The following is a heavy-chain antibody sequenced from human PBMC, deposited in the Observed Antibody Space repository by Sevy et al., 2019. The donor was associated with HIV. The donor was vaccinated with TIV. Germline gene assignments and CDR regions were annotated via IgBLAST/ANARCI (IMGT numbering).Heavy chain of an antibody. V-gene: IGHV3-53*01. CDR1: GLIVSSDF. D-gene: IGHD3-3*01. CDR2: LHLGGST. Sequence: GGSLRLSCAASGLIVSSDFMSWVRQAPGKGLEWVSVLHLGGSTYYADSVKGRFTISRDDSKNTLYLQMNSLRAEDTVVYFCARGKPISDYYGSFDNWGQGTLVTVSS. J-gene: IGHJ4*02. CDR3: ARGKPISDYYGSFDN.